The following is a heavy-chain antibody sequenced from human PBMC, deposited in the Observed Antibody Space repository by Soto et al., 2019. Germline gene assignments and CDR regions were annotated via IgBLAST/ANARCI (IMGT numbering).Heavy chain of an antibody. D-gene: IGHD2-2*01. Sequence: QVQLQQWGAGLLKPSETLSLTCAVYGGSFSGYYWSWIRQPPGKGLEWIGEINHSGSTNYNPSLKRRATISVDTSTTQFSLKLSSVTAADTAVYYCARGRIVVVPAAKHNWFDPWGQGTLVTVSS. CDR2: INHSGST. CDR1: GGSFSGYY. CDR3: ARGRIVVVPAAKHNWFDP. V-gene: IGHV4-34*01. J-gene: IGHJ5*02.